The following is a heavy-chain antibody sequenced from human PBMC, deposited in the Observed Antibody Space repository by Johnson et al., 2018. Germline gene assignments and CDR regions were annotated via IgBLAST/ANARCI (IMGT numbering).Heavy chain of an antibody. CDR2: IRSKAYGATA. CDR3: ARAIAVSYPYDYYYYMDV. V-gene: IGHV3-49*03. D-gene: IGHD2-21*01. CDR1: GFTFGDYA. J-gene: IGHJ6*03. Sequence: VQLQESGGGLVQPGRSLRLSCSVSGFTFGDYALSWFRQAPGKGLEWVTFIRSKAYGATADYAASVKGRFTISRDDSKSVAFLDRNSFKTEDTAVYYCARAIAVSYPYDYYYYMDVWVKGTTVTVSS.